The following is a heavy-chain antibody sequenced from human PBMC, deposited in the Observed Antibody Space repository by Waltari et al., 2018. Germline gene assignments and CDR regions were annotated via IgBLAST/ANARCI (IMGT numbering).Heavy chain of an antibody. CDR1: GGTFSSYA. CDR2: IIPIFGTA. Sequence: QVQLVQSGAEVKKPGSSVKVSCKASGGTFSSYAISWVRQAPGQGLEWMGGIIPIFGTANYAQKFQGRVTITTDESTSTAYMELSSVTAADTAVYYCARRVSTGWQYNYFDYWGQGTPVTVSS. J-gene: IGHJ4*02. D-gene: IGHD6-25*01. CDR3: ARRVSTGWQYNYFDY. V-gene: IGHV1-69*05.